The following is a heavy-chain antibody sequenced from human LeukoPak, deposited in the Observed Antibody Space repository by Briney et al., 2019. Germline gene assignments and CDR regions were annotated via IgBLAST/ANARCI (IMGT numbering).Heavy chain of an antibody. CDR2: IYTSGST. J-gene: IGHJ5*02. V-gene: IGHV4-61*02. Sequence: SHTLTLTCTVSGGSISSGSYYGSWIPEPAGKGLGWIGRIYTSGSTNHPPSLKSRVTISVDTSKNQFSLKLSSVTAADTAVYYCARAGMYYYDSSGYYFWFDPWGQGTLVTVSS. CDR3: ARAGMYYYDSSGYYFWFDP. D-gene: IGHD3-22*01. CDR1: GGSISSGSYY.